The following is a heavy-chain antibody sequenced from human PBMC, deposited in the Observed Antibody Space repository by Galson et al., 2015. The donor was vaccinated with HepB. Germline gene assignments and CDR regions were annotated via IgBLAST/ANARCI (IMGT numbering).Heavy chain of an antibody. D-gene: IGHD3-3*01. V-gene: IGHV1-3*01. J-gene: IGHJ4*02. Sequence: SVKVSCKASGYTFTSYAMHWVRQAPGQRLEWMGWINAGNGNTKYSQKFQGRVTITRDTSASTAYMELSSLRSEDTAVYYCAREGMRWFFGYEYYFDYWGQGTLVTVSS. CDR3: AREGMRWFFGYEYYFDY. CDR1: GYTFTSYA. CDR2: INAGNGNT.